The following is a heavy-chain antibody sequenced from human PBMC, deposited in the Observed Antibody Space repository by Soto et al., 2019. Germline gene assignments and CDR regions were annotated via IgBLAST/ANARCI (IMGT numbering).Heavy chain of an antibody. D-gene: IGHD3-10*01. CDR3: TSDRYPRFYHGSGSYPYY. Sequence: QPGGSLRLSCAASGFTFSSFWMSWVRQAPGKGLEWVANIKTDGSETHYVDSVKGRFTISRDNPKTSLFLQMNSLRVEGTAVYFRTSDRYPRFYHGSGSYPYYWGQGTPVTVSS. J-gene: IGHJ4*02. V-gene: IGHV3-7*03. CDR2: IKTDGSET. CDR1: GFTFSSFW.